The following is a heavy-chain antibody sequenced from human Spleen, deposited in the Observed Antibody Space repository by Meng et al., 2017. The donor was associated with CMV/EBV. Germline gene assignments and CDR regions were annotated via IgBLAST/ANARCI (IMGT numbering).Heavy chain of an antibody. D-gene: IGHD1-1*01. J-gene: IGHJ4*02. CDR3: ARNGMTGNRWGF. V-gene: IGHV3-30-3*01. Sequence: GGSLRLSCTASGFTFSSYAIHWVRQAPGEGLEWVALISYDGTNKYYADSVKGRFTISRANSKDTVYLQMNNLRTEDTAVYYCARNGMTGNRWGFWGQGTLVTVSS. CDR1: GFTFSSYA. CDR2: ISYDGTNK.